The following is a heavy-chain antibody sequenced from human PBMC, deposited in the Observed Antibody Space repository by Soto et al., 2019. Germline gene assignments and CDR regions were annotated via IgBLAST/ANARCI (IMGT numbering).Heavy chain of an antibody. J-gene: IGHJ4*02. D-gene: IGHD3-16*02. V-gene: IGHV3-30*18. CDR1: GFTFSNYG. CDR3: AKSFASSYRYCDY. CDR2: ISYDGINK. Sequence: QVQLVESGGGVVQPGRSLRLSCAASGFTFSNYGMHWVRQAPGKGLEWVAIISYDGINKFYVDSVKSRFTISRDDSKNTLYLQMNSLRAEDTAVYYCAKSFASSYRYCDYWGQGTLVTVSS.